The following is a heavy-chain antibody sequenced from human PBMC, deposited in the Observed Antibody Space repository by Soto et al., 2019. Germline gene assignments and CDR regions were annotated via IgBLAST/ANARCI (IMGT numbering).Heavy chain of an antibody. CDR1: GFTFSDYY. J-gene: IGHJ6*03. D-gene: IGHD4-17*01. V-gene: IGHV3-11*01. CDR3: ARDHGDYRKYYYYYYMDV. CDR2: ISSSGSNI. Sequence: QVQLVESGGGLVKPGGSLRLSCAASGFTFSDYYMSWIRQAPGKGLEWVSYISSSGSNIYYADSVKGRFTISRDNAKNSLYLQMTSLRAEDTAVYYCARDHGDYRKYYYYYYMDVWGKGTTVTVSS.